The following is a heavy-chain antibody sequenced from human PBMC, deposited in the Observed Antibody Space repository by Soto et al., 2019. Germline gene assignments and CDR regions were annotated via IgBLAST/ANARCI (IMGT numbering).Heavy chain of an antibody. CDR1: GFRFYDYG. D-gene: IGHD5-12*01. Sequence: GGSLRLSCAASGFRFYDYGMHWVRQVPGKGLEWVSGIGYYSSNKGYADSVKGRFTISRDNSKNTLYLQMNSLRAEDTAVYYCARDYGIVATIPNPYFDYWGQGTLVTVSS. CDR2: IGYYSSNK. J-gene: IGHJ4*02. V-gene: IGHV3-9*01. CDR3: ARDYGIVATIPNPYFDY.